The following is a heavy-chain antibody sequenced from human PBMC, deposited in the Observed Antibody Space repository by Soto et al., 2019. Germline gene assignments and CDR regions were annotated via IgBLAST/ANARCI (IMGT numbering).Heavy chain of an antibody. CDR2: IYHSGST. Sequence: QLQLQESGSGLVKPSQTLSLTCAVSGGSISSGGYSWSWIRQPPGKGLEWIGYIYHSGSTYYNPSLTSRVTISVDRSTNQFSLMLSSVTAADTAVYYCASYARGLTRYGMDVWGQGTTVTVSS. J-gene: IGHJ6*02. V-gene: IGHV4-30-2*01. CDR1: GGSISSGGYS. CDR3: ASYARGLTRYGMDV. D-gene: IGHD3-16*01.